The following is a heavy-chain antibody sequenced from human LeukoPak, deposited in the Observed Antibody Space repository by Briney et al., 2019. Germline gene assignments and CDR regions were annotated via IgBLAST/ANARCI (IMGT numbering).Heavy chain of an antibody. Sequence: SETLSLTCTVSGGSISSYYWSWIRQPPGKGLEWIGYIYYTGSTNYNPSLKSRVTISVDTSKNQFSLKLSSVTVADTAVYYCARGAGYYGYRGQGTLVTVSS. J-gene: IGHJ4*02. CDR3: ARGAGYYGY. D-gene: IGHD3-22*01. CDR2: IYYTGST. V-gene: IGHV4-59*01. CDR1: GGSISSYY.